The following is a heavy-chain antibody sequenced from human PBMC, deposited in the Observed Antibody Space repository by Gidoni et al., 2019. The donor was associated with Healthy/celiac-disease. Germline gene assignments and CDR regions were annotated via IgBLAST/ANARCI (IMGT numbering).Heavy chain of an antibody. J-gene: IGHJ4*02. Sequence: EVKRVESGGGLVQQGRALRLSCRAAGFTFGDYAMSWVRQAPGKGLGWVVFIRSKAYGGTTEYAASVKGRFTISRDDSKSIAYLQMNSLKTEDTAVYYCKGYYDSSGYPYFYWGQGTLVTVSS. D-gene: IGHD3-22*01. CDR2: IRSKAYGGTT. CDR1: GFTFGDYA. V-gene: IGHV3-49*04. CDR3: KGYYDSSGYPYFY.